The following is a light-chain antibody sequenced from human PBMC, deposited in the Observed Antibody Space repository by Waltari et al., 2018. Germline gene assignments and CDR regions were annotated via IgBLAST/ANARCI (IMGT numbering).Light chain of an antibody. Sequence: QSVLTQPPSASGTPGQRVTISCSGSSSNIGSNTVNWYQQLPGTAPKLRIYNNNQRPSGVPDRFSGSKSGTSASLGISGLQSEDEADYYCAAWDDSLNGHWVFGGGTKLTVL. CDR1: SSNIGSNT. CDR3: AAWDDSLNGHWV. V-gene: IGLV1-44*01. J-gene: IGLJ3*02. CDR2: NNN.